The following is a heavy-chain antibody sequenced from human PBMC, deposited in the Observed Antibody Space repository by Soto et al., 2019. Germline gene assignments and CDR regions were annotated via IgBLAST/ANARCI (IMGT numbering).Heavy chain of an antibody. D-gene: IGHD1-26*01. CDR2: ISGGGGST. J-gene: IGHJ6*02. V-gene: IGHV3-23*01. Sequence: PGVPLRLSCAASGFTFSTYAMNWVRQAPGKGLEWVSAISGGGGSTYYADSVKGRVTISRDNSKNTLYLQMNSLRAEDTAVYYCAKVSLGALTFTDYYYYGLDVWGQGTTVTVSS. CDR3: AKVSLGALTFTDYYYYGLDV. CDR1: GFTFSTYA.